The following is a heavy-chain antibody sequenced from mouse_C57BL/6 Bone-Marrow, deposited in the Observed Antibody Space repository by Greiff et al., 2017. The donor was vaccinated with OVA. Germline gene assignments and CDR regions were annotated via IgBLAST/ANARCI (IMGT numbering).Heavy chain of an antibody. V-gene: IGHV1-53*01. J-gene: IGHJ2*01. CDR2: INPSNGGT. CDR3: ARKDYDGYFDY. Sequence: QVQLQQPGTELVKPGASGYTFTSYWMHWVKQRPGQGLEWIGNINPSNGGTNYNEKFKSKATLTVDKSSSTAYMQLSSLTSEDSAVYYCARKDYDGYFDYWGQGTTLTVSS. D-gene: IGHD2-4*01. CDR1: GYTFTSYW.